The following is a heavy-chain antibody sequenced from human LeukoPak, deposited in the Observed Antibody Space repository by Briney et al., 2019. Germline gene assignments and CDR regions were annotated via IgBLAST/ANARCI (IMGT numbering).Heavy chain of an antibody. CDR2: IKEDGTHT. Sequence: GGSLRLSCAASGFSFSKYWMHWVRQTPGEGLVWVARIKEDGTHTSYADSVKGRFTISRDNARNTVFLQMNSLRAEDTAVYYCARDFDMGITPGDDFDFWGQGTLVTVSS. V-gene: IGHV3-74*01. CDR3: ARDFDMGITPGDDFDF. J-gene: IGHJ4*02. D-gene: IGHD3-9*01. CDR1: GFSFSKYW.